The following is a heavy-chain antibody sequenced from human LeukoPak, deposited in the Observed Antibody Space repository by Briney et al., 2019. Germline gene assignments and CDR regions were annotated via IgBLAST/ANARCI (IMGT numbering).Heavy chain of an antibody. CDR1: VLPFSSYE. J-gene: IGHJ4*02. D-gene: IGHD6-19*01. CDR3: ARGRYSSGLYYFDY. CDR2: ISGSGSLI. Sequence: PGGSLRLSCAASVLPFSSYEMNWVRQATGKGLERDSYISGSGSLIYYADSVKGRFTISRGNAKNSLYLQMNSLRVEDTAVYYCARGRYSSGLYYFDYWGQGTLVTVSS. V-gene: IGHV3-48*03.